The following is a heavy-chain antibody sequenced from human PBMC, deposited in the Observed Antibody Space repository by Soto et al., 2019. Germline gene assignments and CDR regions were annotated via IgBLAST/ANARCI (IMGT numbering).Heavy chain of an antibody. CDR3: ARPYDFWSGYYVVGY. V-gene: IGHV1-2*02. CDR2: INPNSGGT. Sequence: QVQLVQSGAVVKKPGASVKVSCKASGYTFTGYYMHWVRQAPGQGLEWMGWINPNSGGTNYAQKFQGRVTMTRDTSISTAYMELSRLRSDDTAVYYCARPYDFWSGYYVVGYWGQGTLVTVSS. J-gene: IGHJ4*02. CDR1: GYTFTGYY. D-gene: IGHD3-3*01.